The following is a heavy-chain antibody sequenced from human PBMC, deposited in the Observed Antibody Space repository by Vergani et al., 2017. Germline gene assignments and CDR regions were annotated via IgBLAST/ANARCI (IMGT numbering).Heavy chain of an antibody. CDR2: ISGSGSST. CDR1: GFTFSSYA. Sequence: EVQLLESGGGLVQPGGSLRLSCAASGFTFSSYAMSWVRQAPGKGLEWVSAISGSGSSTYYADSVKGRFTISRDNSKNTLYLQMNSLRAEDTAVYYCAKDPIAARRYYYYGMDVWGQGTTVTVSS. J-gene: IGHJ6*02. CDR3: AKDPIAARRYYYYGMDV. D-gene: IGHD6-6*01. V-gene: IGHV3-23*01.